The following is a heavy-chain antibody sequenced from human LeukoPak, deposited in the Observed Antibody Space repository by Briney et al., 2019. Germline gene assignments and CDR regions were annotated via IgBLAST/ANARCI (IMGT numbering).Heavy chain of an antibody. CDR2: IYSGGNT. CDR1: GFTVSSNY. V-gene: IGHV3-53*01. D-gene: IGHD2-15*01. J-gene: IGHJ4*02. Sequence: GGSLRLSCAASGFTVSSNYMSWVRQAPGKGLEWVSVIYSGGNTYYADSVKGRFTISRDNSKNTLFLQMNSLRAEDTAVYYCARESSWGTFDYWGQGTLVTVSS. CDR3: ARESSWGTFDY.